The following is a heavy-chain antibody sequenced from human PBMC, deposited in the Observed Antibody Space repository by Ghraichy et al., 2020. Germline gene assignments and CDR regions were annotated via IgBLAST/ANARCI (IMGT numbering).Heavy chain of an antibody. V-gene: IGHV4-39*01. Sequence: SPTLSLTCTVSGGSISSYSDYWGWLRQPPGKGPEWIGSIYNSVSTHYNPSLKSRVTISIDTSKDQFSLRLTSVTAADTAIYYCARNKTGNLSGWFDPWGQGSLVIVSS. J-gene: IGHJ5*02. CDR1: GGSISSYSDY. D-gene: IGHD1-14*01. CDR3: ARNKTGNLSGWFDP. CDR2: IYNSVST.